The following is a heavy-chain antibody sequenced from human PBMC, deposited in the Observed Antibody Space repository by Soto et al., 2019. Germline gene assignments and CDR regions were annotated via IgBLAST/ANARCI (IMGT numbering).Heavy chain of an antibody. V-gene: IGHV3-43*01. D-gene: IGHD3-22*01. J-gene: IGHJ4*02. CDR3: AKDRGGYYPY. CDR2: ISWDGGST. Sequence: GGSLRLSCAASGFTFDDYTMHWVRQAPGKGLEWVSLISWDGGSTYYADSVKGRFTISRDNSKNSLYLQMNSLRTEDTALYYCAKDRGGYYPYWGQGTLVTVAS. CDR1: GFTFDDYT.